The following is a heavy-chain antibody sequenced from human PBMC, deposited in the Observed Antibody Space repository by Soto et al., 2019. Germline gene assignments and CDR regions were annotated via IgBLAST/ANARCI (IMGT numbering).Heavy chain of an antibody. J-gene: IGHJ5*02. CDR3: ARGSFSSSSSWFDP. Sequence: TLSLTCTVSGGSISSDANFWSWIRQLPGRGLEWIGYISYTGRAYYTPSLNSRLTISLDTSKNLFSLRLSAVTAADTAVYFCARGSFSSSSSWFDPWGLGTLVTVSS. CDR2: ISYTGRA. CDR1: GGSISSDANF. D-gene: IGHD6-6*01. V-gene: IGHV4-31*03.